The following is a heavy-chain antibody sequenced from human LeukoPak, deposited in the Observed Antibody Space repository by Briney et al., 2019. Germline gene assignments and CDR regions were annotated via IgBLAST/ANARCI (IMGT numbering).Heavy chain of an antibody. D-gene: IGHD5-18*01. CDR1: GFTFSNYG. CDR3: AKAVQLWLSADY. J-gene: IGHJ4*02. Sequence: GGTLRLSCAASGFTFSNYGMNWVRQAPGKGLEWLSGISPRGGGTYYADSVKGRFTISRDNSKSTLYLQMNSLRAEDTAVYYCAKAVQLWLSADYWGQGTLVTVSS. V-gene: IGHV3-23*01. CDR2: ISPRGGGT.